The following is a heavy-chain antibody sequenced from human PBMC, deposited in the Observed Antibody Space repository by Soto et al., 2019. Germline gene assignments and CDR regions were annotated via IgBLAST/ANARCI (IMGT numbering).Heavy chain of an antibody. CDR3: AKDRKIFDNYYYGMDV. CDR2: INSDGSST. Sequence: GGSLRLSCAASGFTFSSYWMHWVRQAPGKGLVWVSRINSDGSSTSYADPVKGRFTISRDNAKNTLYLQMNSLRAEDTAVYYCAKDRKIFDNYYYGMDVWGQGTTVTVSS. CDR1: GFTFSSYW. V-gene: IGHV3-74*01. J-gene: IGHJ6*02. D-gene: IGHD3-3*01.